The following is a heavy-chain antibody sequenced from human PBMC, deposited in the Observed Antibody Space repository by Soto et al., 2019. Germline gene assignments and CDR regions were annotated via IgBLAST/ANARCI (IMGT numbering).Heavy chain of an antibody. CDR1: GGSISTYY. V-gene: IGHV4-59*01. CDR2: IFYSGRT. D-gene: IGHD3-16*01. Sequence: QVQLQESGPGLVKPSETLSLTCTVSGGSISTYYWSWIRQPPGKGLEYIGYIFYSGRTNYTPALKSRVTISIDTSKYQFSRRLNSVTAADTAVYYCARTSRLGGYCYMDVWGKGATVTVSS. CDR3: ARTSRLGGYCYMDV. J-gene: IGHJ6*03.